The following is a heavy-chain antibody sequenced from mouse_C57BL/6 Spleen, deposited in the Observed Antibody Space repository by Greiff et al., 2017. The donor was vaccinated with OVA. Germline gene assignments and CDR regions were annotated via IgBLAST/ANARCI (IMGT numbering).Heavy chain of an antibody. V-gene: IGHV1-52*01. CDR1: GYTFTSYW. Sequence: QVQLQQPGAELVRPGSSVKLSCKASGYTFTSYWMHWVKQRPIQGLEWIGNIDPSDSETHYNQKFKDKATLTVDKSSSTAYMQLSSLTSEDSAVYYCARADYDPYYYAMDYWGQGTSVTVSS. D-gene: IGHD2-4*01. J-gene: IGHJ4*01. CDR2: IDPSDSET. CDR3: ARADYDPYYYAMDY.